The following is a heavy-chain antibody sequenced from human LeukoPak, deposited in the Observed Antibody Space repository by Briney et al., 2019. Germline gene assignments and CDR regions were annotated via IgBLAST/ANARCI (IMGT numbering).Heavy chain of an antibody. CDR2: FDPEDGET. CDR3: ATNVIAAAGSDYYYYYGMDV. CDR1: GYTLPELS. V-gene: IGHV1-24*01. Sequence: ASVKVSCKVSGYTLPELSMHWVRQAPGKGLEWMGGFDPEDGETIYAQKFQGRVTMTEDTSTDTAYMELSSLRSEDTAVYYCATNVIAAAGSDYYYYYGMDVWGKGTTVTVSS. J-gene: IGHJ6*04. D-gene: IGHD6-13*01.